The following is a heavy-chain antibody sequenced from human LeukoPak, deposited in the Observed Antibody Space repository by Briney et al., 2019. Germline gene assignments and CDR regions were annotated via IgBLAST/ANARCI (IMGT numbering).Heavy chain of an antibody. V-gene: IGHV4-34*01. CDR1: GGSFSGYY. Sequence: SETLSLTCAVYGGSFSGYYWSWIRQPPGKGLEWIGEINHSGSTNYNPSLKSRVTISVDTSKNQFSLKLSSVTAADTAVYYCARRIGSRNDYRVLYYFDYWGQGTLVTVSS. CDR2: INHSGST. D-gene: IGHD4-11*01. CDR3: ARRIGSRNDYRVLYYFDY. J-gene: IGHJ4*02.